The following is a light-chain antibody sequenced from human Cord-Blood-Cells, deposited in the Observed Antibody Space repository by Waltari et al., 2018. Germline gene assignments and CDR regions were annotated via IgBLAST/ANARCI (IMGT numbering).Light chain of an antibody. CDR2: DVS. Sequence: QSALTQPASVSGSPGNSITISCTGPSSDVGGYNYVSWYQQHPGQAPKLMIYDVSNRPSGVSNRFSGSKSGNTASLTISGLQAEDEADYYCSSYTSSSTLVVFGGGTKLTVL. CDR3: SSYTSSSTLVV. V-gene: IGLV2-14*01. CDR1: SSDVGGYNY. J-gene: IGLJ2*01.